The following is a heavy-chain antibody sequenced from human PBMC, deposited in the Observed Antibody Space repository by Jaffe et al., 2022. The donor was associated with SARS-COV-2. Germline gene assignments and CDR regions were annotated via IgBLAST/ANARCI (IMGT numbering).Heavy chain of an antibody. CDR1: GASISSSSYY. J-gene: IGHJ3*02. CDR2: FYYSGST. Sequence: QLQLQESGPGLVKPSETLSLTCTVSGASISSSSYYWGWIRQPPGKGLEWIGSFYYSGSTHYNPSLKSRVTISVDTSKNQFSLRLSSVTAADTAIYYCASHVVRGVVRSFDIWGQGTMVTVSS. CDR3: ASHVVRGVVRSFDI. V-gene: IGHV4-39*01. D-gene: IGHD3-10*01.